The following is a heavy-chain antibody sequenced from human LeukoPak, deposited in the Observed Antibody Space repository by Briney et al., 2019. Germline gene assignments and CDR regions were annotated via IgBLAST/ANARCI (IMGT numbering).Heavy chain of an antibody. J-gene: IGHJ4*02. CDR2: ISSSSSYI. Sequence: GGSLRLSCAASRFTFSSYSMNWVRQAPGKGLEWVSSISSSSSYIYYADSVKGRFTISRDNAKNSLYLQMNSLRAEDTAVYYCARGGAGDYFDYWGQGTLVTVSS. CDR1: RFTFSSYS. V-gene: IGHV3-21*01. D-gene: IGHD3-10*01. CDR3: ARGGAGDYFDY.